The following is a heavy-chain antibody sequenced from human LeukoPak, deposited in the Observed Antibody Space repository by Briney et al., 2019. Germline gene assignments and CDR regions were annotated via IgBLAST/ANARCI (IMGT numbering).Heavy chain of an antibody. V-gene: IGHV4-31*03. J-gene: IGHJ4*02. D-gene: IGHD2-2*01. Sequence: SETLSLTCTVSGGSISSGGYYWRWIRQHPGTGLEWIGYIYYSGSTYYNPSLKSRVTISVDTSKNQFSLKLSSVTAADTAVYYCARHSSWSEFDYWGQGTLVTVSS. CDR1: GGSISSGGYY. CDR3: ARHSSWSEFDY. CDR2: IYYSGST.